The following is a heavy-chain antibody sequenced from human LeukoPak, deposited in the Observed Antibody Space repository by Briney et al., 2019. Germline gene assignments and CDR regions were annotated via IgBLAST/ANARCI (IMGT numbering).Heavy chain of an antibody. Sequence: GASVKVSCKASGGTFSSYAISWVRQAPGQGLEWMGRIIPILGIANYAQKFQGRVTITADKSTCTAYMELSSLRSEDTAVYYCARDVGGTYCSGGSCYSRLFDNWGQGTLVTVSS. CDR3: ARDVGGTYCSGGSCYSRLFDN. CDR1: GGTFSSYA. J-gene: IGHJ4*02. CDR2: IIPILGIA. V-gene: IGHV1-69*04. D-gene: IGHD2-15*01.